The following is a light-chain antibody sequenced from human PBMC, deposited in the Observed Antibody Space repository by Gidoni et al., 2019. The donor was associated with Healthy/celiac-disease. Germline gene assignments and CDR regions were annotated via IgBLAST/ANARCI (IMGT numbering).Light chain of an antibody. CDR3: AAWDDSLNGLWV. Sequence: QSVLTQPPSASGTTGQRVTIACSGSSSNIGSNTVNWYQQLPGTASKLLIYSNNQRPSGVPDRFSGSKSGTSASLAISGLQSEDEADYYCAAWDDSLNGLWVFGGGTKLTVL. CDR2: SNN. V-gene: IGLV1-44*01. J-gene: IGLJ3*02. CDR1: SSNIGSNT.